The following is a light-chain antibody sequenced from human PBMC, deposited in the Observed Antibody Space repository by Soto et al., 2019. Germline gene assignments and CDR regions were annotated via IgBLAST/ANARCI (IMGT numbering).Light chain of an antibody. J-gene: IGKJ4*01. CDR1: QSISSY. Sequence: DIQMTQSPSSLSASVGDIVTITCGASQSISSYLNWYQQKPGKAPKLLIYAASSLQSGVPSRFSGSGSGTDFTLTISSLQPEDFATYYCQHSYSTPLTFGGGTKVDIK. CDR3: QHSYSTPLT. CDR2: AAS. V-gene: IGKV1-39*01.